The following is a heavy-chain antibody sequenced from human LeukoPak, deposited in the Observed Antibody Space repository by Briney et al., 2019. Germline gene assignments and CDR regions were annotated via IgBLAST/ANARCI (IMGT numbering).Heavy chain of an antibody. CDR1: GFTFTSSA. CDR2: IVVGSGNT. D-gene: IGHD5-18*01. CDR3: AADSSGYSYGPDHYYYYYGMDV. Sequence: SVKVSCKASGFTFTSSAVQWVRQARGQRLEWIGWIVVGSGNTNYAQKFQERVTITRDMSTSTAYMELSSLRSEDTAVYYCAADSSGYSYGPDHYYYYYGMDVWGQGTTVTVSS. J-gene: IGHJ6*02. V-gene: IGHV1-58*01.